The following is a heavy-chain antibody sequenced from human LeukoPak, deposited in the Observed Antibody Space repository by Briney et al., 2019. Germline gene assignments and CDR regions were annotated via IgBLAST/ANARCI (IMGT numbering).Heavy chain of an antibody. CDR2: ISYDGSNK. CDR3: ARGDSNLRAGGVNWFDP. D-gene: IGHD4-11*01. V-gene: IGHV3-30-3*01. CDR1: GFTFSSYA. Sequence: PGGSLRLSCAASGFTFSSYAMHWVRQAPGEGLEWVAVISYDGSNKYYADSVKGRFTISRDNSKNTLYLQMNSLRAEDTAVYYCARGDSNLRAGGVNWFDPWGQGTLVTVSS. J-gene: IGHJ5*02.